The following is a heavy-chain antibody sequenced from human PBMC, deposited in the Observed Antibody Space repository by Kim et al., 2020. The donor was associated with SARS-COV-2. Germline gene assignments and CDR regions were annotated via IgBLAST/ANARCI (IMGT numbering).Heavy chain of an antibody. CDR3: ARVQSAVARGGY. J-gene: IGHJ4*02. V-gene: IGHV3-7*01. Sequence: YYVGSVKGRFTISRDNAKNSLYLKMNSLRAEDTAVYYCARVQSAVARGGYWGQGTLVTVSS. D-gene: IGHD6-19*01.